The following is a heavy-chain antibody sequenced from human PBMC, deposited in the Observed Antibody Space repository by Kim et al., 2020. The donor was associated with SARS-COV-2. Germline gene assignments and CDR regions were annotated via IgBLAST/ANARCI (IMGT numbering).Heavy chain of an antibody. J-gene: IGHJ6*03. Sequence: SETLSLTCTVSGGSISSYYWSWIRQPAGEGLEWIGRIYTSGSTNYNPSLKGRVTMSVDTSKNQFSLKLSSVTAADTAVYYCARDLRRIAVAGTKYYYYYMDVWGKGTTVTVSS. V-gene: IGHV4-4*07. D-gene: IGHD6-19*01. CDR1: GGSISSYY. CDR2: IYTSGST. CDR3: ARDLRRIAVAGTKYYYYYMDV.